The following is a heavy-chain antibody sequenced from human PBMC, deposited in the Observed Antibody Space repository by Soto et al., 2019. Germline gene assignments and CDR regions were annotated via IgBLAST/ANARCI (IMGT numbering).Heavy chain of an antibody. D-gene: IGHD3-22*01. CDR1: GFTFSSYA. J-gene: IGHJ1*01. CDR3: PRGRITMTVVVTLGY. CDR2: ISYDGSNK. Sequence: GGSLRLSCAASGFTFSSYAMHWVRQAPGKGLEWVAVISYDGSNKYYADSVKGRFTISRDNSKNTLYLQMNSLRAEDTAVYYCPRGRITMTVVVTLGYWGQGTLVTVSS. V-gene: IGHV3-30-3*01.